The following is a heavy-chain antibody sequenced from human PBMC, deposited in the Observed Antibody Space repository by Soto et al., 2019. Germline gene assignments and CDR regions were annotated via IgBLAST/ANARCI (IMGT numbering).Heavy chain of an antibody. CDR1: GFTFSRYG. CDR3: ATDSPFEF. CDR2: IKQGGTEK. D-gene: IGHD5-18*01. J-gene: IGHJ4*02. V-gene: IGHV3-7*03. Sequence: EVQLVESGGGLVQPGGSLRLSCAASGFTFSRYGMSWVRQAPGKGLEWVANIKQGGTEKYYINSVKGRFTISRDNAKNSLYLQMNYLRAEDMAVYYCATDSPFEFWGQGTLVTVSS.